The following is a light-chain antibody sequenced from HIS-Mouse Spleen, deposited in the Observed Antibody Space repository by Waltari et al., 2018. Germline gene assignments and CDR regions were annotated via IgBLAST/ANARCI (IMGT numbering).Light chain of an antibody. CDR2: DVS. V-gene: IGLV2-11*01. CDR1: SSDVGGYNY. J-gene: IGLJ2*01. Sequence: QSALTQPRSVSGSPGQSVTISCTGTSSDVGGYNYVSWYQQHPGKAPKLMIYDVSKRAAGVPARCSGSKSVNTASLTISGLQAEDEADYYCCSYAGSYTLVFGGGTKLTVL. CDR3: CSYAGSYTLV.